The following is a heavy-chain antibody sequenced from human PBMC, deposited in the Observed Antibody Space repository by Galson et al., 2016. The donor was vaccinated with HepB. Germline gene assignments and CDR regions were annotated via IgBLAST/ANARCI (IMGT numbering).Heavy chain of an antibody. CDR2: IYYTGST. V-gene: IGHV4-39*01. Sequence: ETLSLTCTVSGGSISSSSYYWGWIRQPPGKGLEWIGSIYYTGSTYYNPSLKSRVTISLDPSRNQFSLKLSSVTAADTAVYYCASPAAVRGAYYQFDYWGPGTLVTVSS. CDR1: GGSISSSSYY. CDR3: ASPAAVRGAYYQFDY. J-gene: IGHJ4*02. D-gene: IGHD1-26*01.